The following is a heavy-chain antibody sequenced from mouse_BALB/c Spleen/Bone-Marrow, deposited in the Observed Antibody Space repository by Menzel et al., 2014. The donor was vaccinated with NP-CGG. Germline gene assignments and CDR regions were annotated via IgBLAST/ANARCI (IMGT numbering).Heavy chain of an antibody. Sequence: DVKLQESGPELVKPGASVKISCKASGYTFTDYNMHWVKQSHGKSLEWIGYIYPYNGGTGYNQKFKSKATLTVDNSSSTAYMELRSLTSEDSAVYYCATYYRYDWFAYWGQGTLVTVSA. CDR3: ATYYRYDWFAY. J-gene: IGHJ3*01. CDR1: GYTFTDYN. CDR2: IYPYNGGT. D-gene: IGHD2-14*01. V-gene: IGHV1S29*02.